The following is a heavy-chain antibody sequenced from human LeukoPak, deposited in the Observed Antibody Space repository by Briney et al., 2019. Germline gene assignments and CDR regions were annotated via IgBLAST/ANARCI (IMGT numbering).Heavy chain of an antibody. CDR1: GGSISSSRYY. CDR2: IYYRGRT. J-gene: IGHJ6*03. CDR3: ARVRPNVYYYYYYMDV. Sequence: SETLSLTCTVSGGSISSSRYYWGWVRQPPGKGLEWIGSIYYRGRTYYNPSLKSRVTISVDTSRNQFSLKLSSVTAADTAVYYCARVRPNVYYYYYYMDVWGKGTTVTVSS. V-gene: IGHV4-39*07. D-gene: IGHD1-1*01.